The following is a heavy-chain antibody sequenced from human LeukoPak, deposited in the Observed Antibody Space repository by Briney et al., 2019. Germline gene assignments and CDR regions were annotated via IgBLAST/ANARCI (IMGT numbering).Heavy chain of an antibody. CDR3: ARVGSGSFDY. J-gene: IGHJ4*02. CDR1: GFTFSSYW. CDR2: VYYSGNA. D-gene: IGHD1-26*01. V-gene: IGHV4-59*01. Sequence: GSLRLSCAASGFTFSSYWMTWVRQAPGKGLEWIAYVYYSGNANYNPSLKSRVTISVDTSKNQFSLKLSSVTAADTAVYYCARVGSGSFDYWGQGTLVAVSS.